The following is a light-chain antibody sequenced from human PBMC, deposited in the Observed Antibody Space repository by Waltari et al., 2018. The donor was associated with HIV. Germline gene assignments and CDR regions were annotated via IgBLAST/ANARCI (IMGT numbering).Light chain of an antibody. V-gene: IGKV1-9*01. CDR3: QHLHSYPLN. J-gene: IGKJ4*01. CDR2: ASS. CDR1: RDINTY. Sequence: DIQLNQSPPFLPGSVGARGTITCRASRDINTYLAWYHQKPGGVPKLLIYASSTLQKEVPSRFSGRGSGTEFTLTISGLQPDDFASYYCQHLHSYPLNFGGGT.